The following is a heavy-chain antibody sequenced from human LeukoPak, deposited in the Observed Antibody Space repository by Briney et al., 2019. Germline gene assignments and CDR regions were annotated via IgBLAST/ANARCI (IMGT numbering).Heavy chain of an antibody. D-gene: IGHD3-10*01. J-gene: IGHJ4*02. Sequence: EAGGSLRLSCAASGFTFRDYYMSWIRQAPGKGLEGVSYISSSGSTIYYADSVKGRFTISRDNAKNSLYLQMNSLRAEDTAVYYCAGAHDYGSGSYFDYWGQGTLVTVSS. CDR1: GFTFRDYY. CDR3: AGAHDYGSGSYFDY. CDR2: ISSSGSTI. V-gene: IGHV3-11*01.